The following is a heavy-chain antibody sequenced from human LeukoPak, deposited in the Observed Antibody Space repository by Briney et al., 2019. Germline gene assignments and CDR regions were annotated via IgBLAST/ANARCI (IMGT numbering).Heavy chain of an antibody. CDR1: GGSFSGYY. V-gene: IGHV4-34*01. Sequence: SETLSLTCAVYGGSFSGYYWSWIRQPPGKGLEWIGEINHSGSTNYNPSLNNRATISVDMSKNQFSLTLTSVTAADTAVYCCARGYYDRSDYSNPFDYWGQGTLVTVSS. CDR3: ARGYYDRSDYSNPFDY. D-gene: IGHD3-22*01. J-gene: IGHJ4*02. CDR2: INHSGST.